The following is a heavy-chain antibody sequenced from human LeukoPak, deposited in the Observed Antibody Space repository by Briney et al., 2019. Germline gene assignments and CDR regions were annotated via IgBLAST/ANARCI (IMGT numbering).Heavy chain of an antibody. CDR1: GFTFSSYA. CDR3: AKGGQEGFDY. Sequence: PGGSLRLSCAASGFTFSSYAMSWVRQAPGKGLELISAISGSGGSTYYAASVKGRFTISSDDSKNTLCLQMNSLRAEDTAVYYCAKGGQEGFDYWGQGTLVTVSS. CDR2: ISGSGGST. D-gene: IGHD1-26*01. V-gene: IGHV3-23*01. J-gene: IGHJ4*02.